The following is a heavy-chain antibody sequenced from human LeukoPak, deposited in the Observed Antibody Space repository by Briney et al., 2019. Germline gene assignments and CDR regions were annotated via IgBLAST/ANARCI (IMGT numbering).Heavy chain of an antibody. D-gene: IGHD2-2*02. J-gene: IGHJ5*02. CDR3: ARGKTYCSSTSCYKWTNWFDP. Sequence: SETLSLTCAVYGGSFSGYYWSWIRQPPGKGLEWIGEINHSGCTNYNPSLKSRVTISVDTSKNQFSLKLSSVTAADTAVYYCARGKTYCSSTSCYKWTNWFDPWGQGTLVTVSS. CDR1: GGSFSGYY. CDR2: INHSGCT. V-gene: IGHV4-34*01.